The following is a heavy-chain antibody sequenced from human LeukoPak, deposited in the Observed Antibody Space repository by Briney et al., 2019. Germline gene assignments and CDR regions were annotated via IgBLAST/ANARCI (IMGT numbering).Heavy chain of an antibody. CDR1: GGSFSGYY. CDR2: INHSGST. CDR3: ARDSSSGSYYYYYYMDV. D-gene: IGHD1-26*01. J-gene: IGHJ6*03. V-gene: IGHV4-34*01. Sequence: PSETLSLTCAVYGGSFSGYYWSWIRQLPGKGLEWIGEINHSGSTNYNPSLKSRVTISVDTSKNQFSLKLSSVTAEDTAVYYCARDSSSGSYYYYYYMDVWGKGTTVTVSS.